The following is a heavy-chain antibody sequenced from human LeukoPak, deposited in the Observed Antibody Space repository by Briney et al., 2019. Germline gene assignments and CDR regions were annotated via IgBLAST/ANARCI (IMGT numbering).Heavy chain of an antibody. J-gene: IGHJ6*02. V-gene: IGHV3-21*01. CDR1: GFTFSSYS. CDR2: ISSSSSYI. CDR3: AKDRGYCSSTSCSYYYYGMDV. D-gene: IGHD2-2*01. Sequence: AGGSLRLSCAASGFTFSSYSMNWLRQAPGKGLEWVSSISSSSSYIYYADSVKGRFTISRDNYKNTLYLQMNSLRAEDTAVYYCAKDRGYCSSTSCSYYYYGMDVWGQGTTVAVSS.